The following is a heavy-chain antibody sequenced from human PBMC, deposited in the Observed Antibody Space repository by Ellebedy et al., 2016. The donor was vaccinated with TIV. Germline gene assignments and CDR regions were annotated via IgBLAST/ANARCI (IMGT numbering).Heavy chain of an antibody. CDR3: ARDDCSGGSCYPRENYYYYYGMDV. CDR2: ISYDGSNK. CDR1: EFTFSNYA. V-gene: IGHV3-30-3*01. D-gene: IGHD2-15*01. J-gene: IGHJ6*02. Sequence: GGSLRLSCAASEFTFSNYAMHWVRQAPGKGLEWVAVISYDGSNKYYANSVKGRLPLSRDNSKNTLYLQMNGLRAEATGVYYCARDDCSGGSCYPRENYYYYYGMDVWGQGTTVTVSS.